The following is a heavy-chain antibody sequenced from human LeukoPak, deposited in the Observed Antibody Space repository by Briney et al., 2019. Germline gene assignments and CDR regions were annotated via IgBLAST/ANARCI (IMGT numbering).Heavy chain of an antibody. CDR2: IKQDGSEK. V-gene: IGHV3-7*01. J-gene: IGHJ4*02. D-gene: IGHD6-25*01. CDR3: ARDAGWRLLDY. Sequence: PGGSLRLSCAASGFTFSSYWMSWVRQAPGKGLEWVANIKQDGSEKYYVDSVEGRFTISRDNAESSLYLQMNNLRVEDTAVYYCARDAGWRLLDYWGRGTLVTVSS. CDR1: GFTFSSYW.